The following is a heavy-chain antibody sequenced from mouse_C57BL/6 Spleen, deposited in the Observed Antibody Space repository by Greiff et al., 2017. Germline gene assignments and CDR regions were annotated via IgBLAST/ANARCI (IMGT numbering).Heavy chain of an antibody. D-gene: IGHD1-1*01. CDR1: GFSLTSYG. CDR3: ASPVVAEYYYAMDY. V-gene: IGHV2-2*01. J-gene: IGHJ4*01. CDR2: IWSGGST. Sequence: VQLQQSGPGLVQPSQSLSITCTVSGFSLTSYGVHWVRQSPGKGLEWLGVIWSGGSTDYNAAFISRLSISKDNSKSQVFFKMNSLQADDTAIYYCASPVVAEYYYAMDYWGQGTSVTVSS.